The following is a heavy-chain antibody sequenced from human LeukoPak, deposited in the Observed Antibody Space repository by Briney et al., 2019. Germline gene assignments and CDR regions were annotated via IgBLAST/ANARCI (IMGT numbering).Heavy chain of an antibody. V-gene: IGHV4-59*01. CDR3: ARTTEGYAGGPGYSYYYYMDV. J-gene: IGHJ6*03. CDR1: GDSITSYF. CDR2: IFYSGIT. D-gene: IGHD5-12*01. Sequence: SETLSLTCTVSGDSITSYFWSWIRQPPGKGLEWVGYIFYSGITNYNPSLKSRVTISVDTSKNQFSLKLSSVTAADTAVYYCARTTEGYAGGPGYSYYYYMDVWGKGTTVTISS.